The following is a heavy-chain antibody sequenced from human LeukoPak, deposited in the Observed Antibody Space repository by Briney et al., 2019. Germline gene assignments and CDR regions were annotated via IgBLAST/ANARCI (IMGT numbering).Heavy chain of an antibody. CDR3: APSNGSSWELDP. J-gene: IGHJ5*02. D-gene: IGHD6-13*01. Sequence: SETLSLICTVSGGSISSGGYYWSWIRQPPGKGLEWIGYIYHSGSTYYNPSLKSRVTISVDRSKNQFSLKLSSVTAADTAVYYFAPSNGSSWELDPWGQGTLVTVSS. CDR1: GGSISSGGYY. CDR2: IYHSGST. V-gene: IGHV4-30-2*01.